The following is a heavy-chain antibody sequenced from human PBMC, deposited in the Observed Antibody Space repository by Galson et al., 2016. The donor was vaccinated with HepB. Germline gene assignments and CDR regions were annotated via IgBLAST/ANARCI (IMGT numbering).Heavy chain of an antibody. D-gene: IGHD1-26*01. CDR2: IGGSGGST. CDR3: AKSLIVGPTMNWYFDL. Sequence: SLRLSCAASGFTFSSYVMSWVRQAPGKGLEWVSGIGGSGGSTYYADSVKGRFTISGDNSKNTLYLQMNSLRAEDTAVYYCAKSLIVGPTMNWYFDLWGRGTLVTVSS. V-gene: IGHV3-23*01. J-gene: IGHJ2*01. CDR1: GFTFSSYV.